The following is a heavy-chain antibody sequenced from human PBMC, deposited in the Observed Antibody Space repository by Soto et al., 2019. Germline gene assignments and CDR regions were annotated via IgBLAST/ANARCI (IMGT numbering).Heavy chain of an antibody. J-gene: IGHJ6*02. Sequence: EVQLVESGGGLVKPGGSLRLSCAASGFTFSSYSMNWVRQAPGKGLEWVSSISSSSSYIYYADSVKGRFTISRDNAKNSLYLQMNSLRAEDTAVYYCARLSLEEVRGMDVWGQGTTVTVSS. CDR3: ARLSLEEVRGMDV. CDR1: GFTFSSYS. V-gene: IGHV3-21*01. CDR2: ISSSSSYI. D-gene: IGHD3-10*01.